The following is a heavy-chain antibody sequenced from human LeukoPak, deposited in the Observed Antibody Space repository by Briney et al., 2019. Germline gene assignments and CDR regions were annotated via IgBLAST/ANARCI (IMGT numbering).Heavy chain of an antibody. CDR2: INPNSGGT. Sequence: ASVKVSCRVSGYTLTELSMHWVRQAPGQGLEWMGWINPNSGGTNYAQKFQGRVTMTRDTSISTAYMELSRLRSDDTAVYYCARDGSGYDLEAGDYWGQGTLVTVSS. CDR3: ARDGSGYDLEAGDY. D-gene: IGHD5-12*01. CDR1: GYTLTELS. V-gene: IGHV1-2*02. J-gene: IGHJ4*02.